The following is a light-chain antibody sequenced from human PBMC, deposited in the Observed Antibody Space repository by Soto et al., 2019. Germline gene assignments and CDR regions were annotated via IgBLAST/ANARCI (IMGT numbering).Light chain of an antibody. J-gene: IGKJ1*01. V-gene: IGKV3D-15*01. CDR1: QSVSTYY. CDR2: GAS. CDR3: QQYNNWPTWT. Sequence: EIVCTQSPGTLSLSPGARATLSFRARQSVSTYYLAWYQQKPGQVPRLLIYGASSRPTGIPDRFSGSGSGTEFTLTISSLQSEDFAVYYCQQYNNWPTWTFGQGTKVDIK.